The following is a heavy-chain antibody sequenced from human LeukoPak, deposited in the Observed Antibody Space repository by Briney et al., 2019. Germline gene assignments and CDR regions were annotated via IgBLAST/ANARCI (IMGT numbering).Heavy chain of an antibody. Sequence: GGSLRLSCAASGFTFSSYAMSWVRQAPGKGLEWVSGTSSSGGSTYYTDSVKGRFTISRDNSWNTLSLQMNSLRAEDTAIYYCAKGWWKRSLDGFDIWGQGTMVTVSS. D-gene: IGHD2-15*01. CDR2: TSSSGGST. CDR3: AKGWWKRSLDGFDI. V-gene: IGHV3-23*01. CDR1: GFTFSSYA. J-gene: IGHJ3*02.